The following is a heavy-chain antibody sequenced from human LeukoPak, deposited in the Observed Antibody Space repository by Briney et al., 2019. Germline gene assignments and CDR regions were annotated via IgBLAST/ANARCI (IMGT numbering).Heavy chain of an antibody. CDR2: IRYDGSNK. V-gene: IGHV3-30*02. CDR3: AKVLRYFIGFDP. CDR1: GFTFSSYG. D-gene: IGHD3-9*01. Sequence: PGGSLRLSCAASGFTFSSYGMHWVRQAPGKGLEWVAFIRYDGSNKYYADSVKGRFTISRDNSKNTLYLQMNSLRAEDTAVYYCAKVLRYFIGFDPWGQGTLVTVSS. J-gene: IGHJ5*02.